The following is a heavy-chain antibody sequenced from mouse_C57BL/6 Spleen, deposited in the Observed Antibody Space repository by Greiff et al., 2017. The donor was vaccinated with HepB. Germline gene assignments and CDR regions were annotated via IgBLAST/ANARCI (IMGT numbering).Heavy chain of an antibody. D-gene: IGHD1-1*01. Sequence: QVQLQESGAELVRPGASVTLSCKASGYTFTDYEMHWVKQTPVHGLEWIGAIDPEAGGTAYNQKFKGKAILTADKSSSTAYMELRSLTSEDSAVYYCRGRSTAVFDYWGQGTTLTVSS. CDR1: GYTFTDYE. CDR2: IDPEAGGT. V-gene: IGHV1-15*01. CDR3: RGRSTAVFDY. J-gene: IGHJ2*01.